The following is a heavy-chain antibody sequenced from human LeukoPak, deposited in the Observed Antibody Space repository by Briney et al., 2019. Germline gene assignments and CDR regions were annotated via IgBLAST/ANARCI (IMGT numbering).Heavy chain of an antibody. CDR3: AKDHGWLGSGIDY. Sequence: PGGSLRLSCAASGFTFSSYGMHWVRQAPGKGLEWVAVIRYDGSNKYYADSVKGRFTISRDNSKNTLYLQMNSLRAEDTAVYYCAKDHGWLGSGIDYWGQGTLVTVSS. D-gene: IGHD3-10*02. CDR2: IRYDGSNK. J-gene: IGHJ4*02. CDR1: GFTFSSYG. V-gene: IGHV3-30*02.